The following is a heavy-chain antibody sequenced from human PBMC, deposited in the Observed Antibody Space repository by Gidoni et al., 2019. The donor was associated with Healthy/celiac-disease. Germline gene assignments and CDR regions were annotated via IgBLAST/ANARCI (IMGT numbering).Heavy chain of an antibody. V-gene: IGHV1-2*04. J-gene: IGHJ5*02. CDR2: INPNSGGT. D-gene: IGHD1-7*01. CDR3: ARGMVDNWNYSWFDP. CDR1: GYTFTGYY. Sequence: QVQLVQSGAEVKKPGASVKVSCKASGYTFTGYYMHWVRQAPGQGLEWMGRINPNSGGTNYAQKFQGWVTMTRDTSISTAYMELSRLRSDDTAVYYCARGMVDNWNYSWFDPWGQGTLVTVSS.